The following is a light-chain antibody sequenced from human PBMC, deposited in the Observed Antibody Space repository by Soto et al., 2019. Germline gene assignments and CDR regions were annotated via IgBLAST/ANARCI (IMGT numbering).Light chain of an antibody. CDR1: QSISSS. J-gene: IGKJ1*01. CDR2: DTS. V-gene: IGKV1-39*01. CDR3: QQGYSTPRT. Sequence: DIQMTQSPSSLSASVGDRVTITCRASQSISSSLNWYQQKAGKAPKLLIYDTSSLQSGVPPRFIGRGSGTDFTLTITSLQPEDFASYYCQQGYSTPRTFGQGTK.